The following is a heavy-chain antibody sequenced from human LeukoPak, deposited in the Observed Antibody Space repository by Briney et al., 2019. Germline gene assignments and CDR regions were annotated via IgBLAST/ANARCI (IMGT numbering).Heavy chain of an antibody. CDR1: GYTFTSYG. J-gene: IGHJ5*02. Sequence: ASVKVSCKASGYTFTSYGISWVRQAPGQGLEWMGWISAYNGNTNYAQKLQGRVTMTTDTSTSTAYMELRSLRSDDTAVYYCARDRAKTRITMVRGVFNWFDPWGQGTLVTVSS. CDR3: ARDRAKTRITMVRGVFNWFDP. D-gene: IGHD3-10*01. V-gene: IGHV1-18*01. CDR2: ISAYNGNT.